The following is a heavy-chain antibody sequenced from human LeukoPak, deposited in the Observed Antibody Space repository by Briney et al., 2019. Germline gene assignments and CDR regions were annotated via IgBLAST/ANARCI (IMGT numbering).Heavy chain of an antibody. CDR2: INPNSGGT. Sequence: ASVKVSCKASRYTFTGYYMHWVRQAPGQGLEWMGWINPNSGGTNYAQKFQGRVTMTRDTSISTAYMELSRLRSDDTAVYYCARRAPLRRNDAFDIWGQGTMVTVSS. J-gene: IGHJ3*02. D-gene: IGHD4-17*01. CDR1: RYTFTGYY. V-gene: IGHV1-2*02. CDR3: ARRAPLRRNDAFDI.